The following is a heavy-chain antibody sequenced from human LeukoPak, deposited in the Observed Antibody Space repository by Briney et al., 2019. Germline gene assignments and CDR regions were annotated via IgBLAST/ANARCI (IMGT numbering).Heavy chain of an antibody. CDR2: IRYDGSNK. CDR1: GFTFTSYG. J-gene: IGHJ4*02. CDR3: AKVEGVVVPAAHDYFDY. D-gene: IGHD2-2*01. V-gene: IGHV3-30*02. Sequence: GGSLRLSCAASGFTFTSYGMHWVRQAPGKGLEWVAFIRYDGSNKYYADSVKGRFTISRDNSKNTLYLQMNSLRAEDTAVYYCAKVEGVVVPAAHDYFDYWGQGTLVTVSS.